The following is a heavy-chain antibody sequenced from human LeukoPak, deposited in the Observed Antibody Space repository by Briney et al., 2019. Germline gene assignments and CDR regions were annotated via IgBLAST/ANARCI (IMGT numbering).Heavy chain of an antibody. CDR1: GGSFSGYY. V-gene: IGHV4-34*01. J-gene: IGHJ6*03. CDR2: INHSGST. CDR3: ARVLVGYYYYYMDV. D-gene: IGHD2-8*02. Sequence: KPSETLSLTCAVYGGSFSGYYWSWIRQPPGKGLKWIGEINHSGSTNYNPSLKSRVTISVDTSKNQFSLKLSSVTAADTAVYYCARVLVGYYYYYMDVWGKGTTVTVSS.